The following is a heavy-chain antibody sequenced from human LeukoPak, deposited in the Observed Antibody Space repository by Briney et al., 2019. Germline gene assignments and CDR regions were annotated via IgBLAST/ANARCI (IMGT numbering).Heavy chain of an antibody. Sequence: SETLSLTCAVYGGSFSGYYWSWIRQPPGKGLEWIGEINHSGSTNYNPSLKSRVTISVDTSKNQFSLKLSSVTAADTVVYYCARGVLGYCTNGVCWNWFDPWGQGTLVTVPS. V-gene: IGHV4-34*01. J-gene: IGHJ5*02. CDR1: GGSFSGYY. D-gene: IGHD2-8*01. CDR2: INHSGST. CDR3: ARGVLGYCTNGVCWNWFDP.